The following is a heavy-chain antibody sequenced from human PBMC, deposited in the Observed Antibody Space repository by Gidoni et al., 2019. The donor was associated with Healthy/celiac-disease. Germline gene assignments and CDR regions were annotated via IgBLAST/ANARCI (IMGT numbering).Heavy chain of an antibody. V-gene: IGHV4-59*11. CDR1: GGSIGRHY. CDR3: ARGPRLITIFGVDLYGMDV. CDR2: IYCSGST. Sequence: QVQLQESGPGLVRPPETLSLTGAVPGGSIGRHYWSWIRQPPGKGLEWSGYIYCSGSTNYNPSLKSRVTISVDTSKTQFSLKLSSVTAADTAVYYCARGPRLITIFGVDLYGMDVWGQGTTVTVSS. D-gene: IGHD3-3*01. J-gene: IGHJ6*02.